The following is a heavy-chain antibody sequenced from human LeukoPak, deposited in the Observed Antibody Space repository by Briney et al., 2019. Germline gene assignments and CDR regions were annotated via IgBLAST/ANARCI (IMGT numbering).Heavy chain of an antibody. D-gene: IGHD6-19*01. CDR3: ARDCSSGWSGMDV. J-gene: IGHJ6*04. CDR1: GFTFSSYA. Sequence: GRSLRLSCAASGFTFSSYAMHWVRQAPGKGLEWVAVISYDGSNKYYADSVKGRFTISKDNSKNTLYLQMNSLRAEDTAVYYCARDCSSGWSGMDVWGKGTTVTVSS. CDR2: ISYDGSNK. V-gene: IGHV3-30*04.